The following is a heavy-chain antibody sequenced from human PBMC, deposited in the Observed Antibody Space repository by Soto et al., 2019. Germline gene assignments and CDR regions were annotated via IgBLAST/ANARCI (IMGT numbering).Heavy chain of an antibody. CDR2: IWYDGSNK. CDR3: ARDLAAESMEVAAAGGFDY. J-gene: IGHJ4*02. D-gene: IGHD6-13*01. V-gene: IGHV3-33*01. CDR1: GFTFSSYG. Sequence: GGSLRLSCAASGFTFSSYGMHWVRQAPGKGLEWVAVIWYDGSNKYYADSVKGRFTISRDNSKNTLYLQMNSLRAEDTAVYYCARDLAAESMEVAAAGGFDYWGQGTLVTVSS.